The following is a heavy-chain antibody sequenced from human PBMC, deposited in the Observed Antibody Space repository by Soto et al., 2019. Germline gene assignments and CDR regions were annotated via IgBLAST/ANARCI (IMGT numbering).Heavy chain of an antibody. D-gene: IGHD6-19*01. J-gene: IGHJ4*02. V-gene: IGHV4-39*01. CDR3: ASQAPSVAGTTDY. CDR1: GGSISSSSYY. CDR2: IYYSGST. Sequence: QLQLQESGPGLVKPSETLSLTCTVSGGSISSSSYYWGWIRQPPGKGLEWIGSIYYSGSTYYNPSIKSRLTISDDTSKNQFALKLSSVTAADTAVYYCASQAPSVAGTTDYWGQGTLVTVSS.